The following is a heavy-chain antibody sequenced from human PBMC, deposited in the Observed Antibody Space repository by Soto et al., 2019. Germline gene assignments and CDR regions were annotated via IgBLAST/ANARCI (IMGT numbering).Heavy chain of an antibody. CDR3: AHSEYSLGSYYLDP. CDR1: GFSLSTSGVG. J-gene: IGHJ4*02. D-gene: IGHD4-4*01. Sequence: QITLKESGPTLVKPTQTLTLTCTFSGFSLSTSGVGVGWIRQPPGKALEWLALIYWDDDKRYSPSLKSRLTNTKNPPKNRVVLKIPNMALVNTPTYYGAHSEYSLGSYYLDPGGKGPLFPVPS. CDR2: IYWDDDK. V-gene: IGHV2-5*02.